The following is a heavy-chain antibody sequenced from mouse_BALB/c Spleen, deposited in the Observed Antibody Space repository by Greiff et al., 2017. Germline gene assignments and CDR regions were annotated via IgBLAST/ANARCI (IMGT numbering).Heavy chain of an antibody. CDR3: ARGLGLRAMDY. Sequence: VQLKESGPELMKPGASVKISCKASGYSFTSYYMHWVKQSHGKSLEWIGYIDPFNGGTSYNQKFKGKATLTVDKSSSTAYMHLSSLTSEDSAVYYCARGLGLRAMDYWGQGTSVTVSS. CDR1: GYSFTSYY. J-gene: IGHJ4*01. D-gene: IGHD3-1*01. CDR2: IDPFNGGT. V-gene: IGHV1S135*01.